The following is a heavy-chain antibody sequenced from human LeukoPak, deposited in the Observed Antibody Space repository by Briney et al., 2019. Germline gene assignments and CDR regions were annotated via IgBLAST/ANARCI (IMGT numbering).Heavy chain of an antibody. Sequence: GGSLRLSCSASGFTFSSYTVHWVRQAPGKGLEFVSAITSTGGNTYYADSVTGRFTLSRDNSKNTLYLQMSSLRAENTAVYYCVIVRGYFDSSGTDYWGQGTLVTVSS. CDR3: VIVRGYFDSSGTDY. J-gene: IGHJ4*02. CDR2: ITSTGGNT. CDR1: GFTFSSYT. V-gene: IGHV3-64D*06. D-gene: IGHD3-9*01.